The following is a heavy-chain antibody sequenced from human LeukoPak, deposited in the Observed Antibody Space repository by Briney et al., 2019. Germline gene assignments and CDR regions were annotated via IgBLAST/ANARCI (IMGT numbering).Heavy chain of an antibody. J-gene: IGHJ6*04. V-gene: IGHV3-23*01. Sequence: PGGPLRLSCAASGFTFSAYAMTWVRQAPGKGLEWVSTIAYAGTFYADSVKGRFTLSRDDSKDTLSLQMNSLRAEDTALYYCVKGLHLLDVWGEGTSVTVSS. CDR2: IAYAGT. CDR1: GFTFSAYA. CDR3: VKGLHLLDV.